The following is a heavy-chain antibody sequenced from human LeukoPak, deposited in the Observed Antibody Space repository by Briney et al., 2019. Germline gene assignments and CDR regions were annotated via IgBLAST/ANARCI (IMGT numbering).Heavy chain of an antibody. CDR3: ARAGTCSSTSCDGGIEY. CDR2: ISSSSNYI. CDR1: GFTFSTYS. Sequence: AGSLRLSCAASGFTFSTYSMNWVRQAPGKGLEWVSSISSSSNYIYYADSVKGRFTISRANAKNSLYMQMNSLRAEDTAVYYCARAGTCSSTSCDGGIEYWGQGTLVTVSS. D-gene: IGHD2-2*01. V-gene: IGHV3-21*01. J-gene: IGHJ4*02.